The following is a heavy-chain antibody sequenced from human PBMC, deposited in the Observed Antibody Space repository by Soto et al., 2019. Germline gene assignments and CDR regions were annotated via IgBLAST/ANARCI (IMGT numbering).Heavy chain of an antibody. V-gene: IGHV1-2*02. CDR2: INPSNEIT. CDR3: MRGGGGDSPIDY. Sequence: ASVKVSCKTSGYTFSAYYVHWARRAPGRGFQWLGWINPSNEITTFSEFFQGRITMTRDTSTNTVHMELNMLTSDDTAVYYGMRGGGGDSPIDYWGQGTQVTSPQ. J-gene: IGHJ4*02. CDR1: GYTFSAYY. D-gene: IGHD2-21*01.